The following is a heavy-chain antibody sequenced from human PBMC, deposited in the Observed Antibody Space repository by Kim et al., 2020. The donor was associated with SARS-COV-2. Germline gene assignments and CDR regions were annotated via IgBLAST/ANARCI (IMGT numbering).Heavy chain of an antibody. D-gene: IGHD3-10*01. V-gene: IGHV3-66*02. Sequence: GGSLRLSCAASGFTVSSNYMSWVRQAPGKGLEWVSVIYSGGSTYYADSVKGRFTISRDNSKNTLYLQMNSLRAEDTAVYYCARESITMVRGVIRFLDRGVKKFDYWGQGTLVTVSS. CDR1: GFTVSSNY. CDR3: ARESITMVRGVIRFLDRGVKKFDY. CDR2: IYSGGST. J-gene: IGHJ4*02.